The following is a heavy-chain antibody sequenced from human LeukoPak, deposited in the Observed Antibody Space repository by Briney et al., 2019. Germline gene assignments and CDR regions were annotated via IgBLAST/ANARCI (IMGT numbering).Heavy chain of an antibody. D-gene: IGHD2-21*02. CDR3: ARETPMGVTNF. V-gene: IGHV3-48*03. J-gene: IGHJ4*02. Sequence: GGSLRLACAFYGFTFSSYEMNWVRQAPGKGLEWISYISSSGGPIFYADSVKGRFTISRDNAKNSLYLQMNSLRVEDTAVYYCARETPMGVTNFWGQGTLVTVSS. CDR1: GFTFSSYE. CDR2: ISSSGGPI.